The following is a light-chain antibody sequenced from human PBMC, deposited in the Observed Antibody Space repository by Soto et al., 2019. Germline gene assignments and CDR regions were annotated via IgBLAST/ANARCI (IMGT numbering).Light chain of an antibody. V-gene: IGKV1-5*03. CDR2: KAS. CDR1: QGIRNA. Sequence: IHMTQSPSSLSASVGDRVTITCRASQGIRNAFGWYPQKPGKAPKPLIYKASGLESGVPSSFSGSRSGTDFTLTISSLQTADFATYYCQQYNSYSPLTFGGGTQVDI. J-gene: IGKJ4*01. CDR3: QQYNSYSPLT.